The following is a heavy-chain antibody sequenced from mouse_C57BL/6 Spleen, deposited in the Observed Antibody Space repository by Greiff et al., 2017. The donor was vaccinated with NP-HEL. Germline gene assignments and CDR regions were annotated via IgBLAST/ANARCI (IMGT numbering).Heavy chain of an antibody. D-gene: IGHD2-1*01. CDR2: IWSDGST. CDR3: ARYGNIDYYAMDY. Sequence: VKLMESGPGLVAPSQSLSITCTVSGFSLTSYGVHWVRQPPGKGLEWLVVIWSDGSTTYNSALKSRLSISKDNSKSQVFLKMNSLQTDDTAMYYCARYGNIDYYAMDYWGQGTSVTVSS. J-gene: IGHJ4*01. V-gene: IGHV2-6*03. CDR1: GFSLTSYG.